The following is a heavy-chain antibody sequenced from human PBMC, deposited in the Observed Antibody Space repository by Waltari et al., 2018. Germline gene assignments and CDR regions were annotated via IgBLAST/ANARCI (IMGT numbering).Heavy chain of an antibody. CDR2: IKSKTDGGTT. CDR3: TTETLRFGELWGGFYYYMDV. J-gene: IGHJ6*03. CDR1: GFTLSNAW. V-gene: IGHV3-15*01. Sequence: EVQLVESGGGLVKPGGSLRLSCAASGFTLSNAWMRWVRQAPGKGLEWVGRIKSKTDGGTTDYDAPLKGRFTISRDDSKNTLYLQMNSLKTEYTAVYYCTTETLRFGELWGGFYYYMDVWGKGTTVTVSS. D-gene: IGHD3-10*01.